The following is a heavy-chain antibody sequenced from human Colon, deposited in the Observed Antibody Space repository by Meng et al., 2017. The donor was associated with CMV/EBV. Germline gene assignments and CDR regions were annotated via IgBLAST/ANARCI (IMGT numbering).Heavy chain of an antibody. V-gene: IGHV3-7*01. J-gene: IGHJ4*02. CDR3: ARSHVVPCDS. CDR1: GFTFSNYW. CDR2: IKDDGSEK. Sequence: GGSLRLSCAASGFTFSNYWMTWVRQAPGKGLEWVANIKDDGSEKYYVDSVKGRFTISRDNAKNSLFLQMNTLRAEDTAVYYCARSHVVPCDSWGQGTLVTVSS. D-gene: IGHD2-15*01.